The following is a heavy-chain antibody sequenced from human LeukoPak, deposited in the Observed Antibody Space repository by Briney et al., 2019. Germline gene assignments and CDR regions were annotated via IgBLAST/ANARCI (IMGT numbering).Heavy chain of an antibody. D-gene: IGHD2-2*01. Sequence: ASVKVSCKASGYTFTGHYMHWVRQAPGQGLEWMGWINPNSGGTNYAQKFQGRVTMTRDTSISTAYMELSRLRSDDTAVYYCARNRVVPAVLYYYYGMDVWGQGTTVTVSS. CDR1: GYTFTGHY. CDR3: ARNRVVPAVLYYYYGMDV. CDR2: INPNSGGT. V-gene: IGHV1-2*02. J-gene: IGHJ6*02.